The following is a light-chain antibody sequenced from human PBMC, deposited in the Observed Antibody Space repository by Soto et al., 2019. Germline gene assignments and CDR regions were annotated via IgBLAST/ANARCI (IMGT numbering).Light chain of an antibody. Sequence: QSVLTQPPSVSAAPGQRVTISCTGSSSNIGSGYHVHWYQQFPGTAPKLLIHGDTNRPSGVPDRFSASKSGTSASLAITGLQAEDEADYYCQSYDSRLSGWVFGGGTKLTVL. J-gene: IGLJ3*02. CDR2: GDT. CDR1: SSNIGSGYH. V-gene: IGLV1-40*01. CDR3: QSYDSRLSGWV.